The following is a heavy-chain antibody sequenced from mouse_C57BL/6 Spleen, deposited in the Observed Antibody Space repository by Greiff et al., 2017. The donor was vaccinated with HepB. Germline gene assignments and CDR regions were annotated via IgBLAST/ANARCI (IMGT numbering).Heavy chain of an antibody. J-gene: IGHJ3*01. V-gene: IGHV5-4*01. CDR2: ISDGGSYT. CDR3: ARESTGLAY. CDR1: GFTFSSYA. D-gene: IGHD5-1*01. Sequence: EVNLVESGGGLVKPGGSLKLSCAASGFTFSSYAMSWVRQTPEKRLEWVATISDGGSYTYYPDNVKGRFTISRDNAKNNLYLQMSHLKSEDTASYYSARESTGLAYWGQGTLVTVSA.